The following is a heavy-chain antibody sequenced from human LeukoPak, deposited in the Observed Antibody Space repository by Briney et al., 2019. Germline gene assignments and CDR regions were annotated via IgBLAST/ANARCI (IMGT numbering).Heavy chain of an antibody. Sequence: GASVKVSCKASGYTFTNYGVTWVRQAPGQGLEWMGWISGPSGNTKYAQKLQGRVTMTTDTSTTTAYMELRSLTSDDTAVYYCARDGGNSGGANSPWGQGTLVTVSS. CDR2: ISGPSGNT. J-gene: IGHJ5*02. D-gene: IGHD4-23*01. CDR1: GYTFTNYG. V-gene: IGHV1-18*01. CDR3: ARDGGNSGGANSP.